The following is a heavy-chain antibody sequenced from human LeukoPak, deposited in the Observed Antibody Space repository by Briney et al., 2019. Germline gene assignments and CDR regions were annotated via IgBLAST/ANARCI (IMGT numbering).Heavy chain of an antibody. D-gene: IGHD1-26*01. Sequence: GGSLRLSCAASGFTFRNYAMGWVRQAPGKGLEWVSSISGSDGSTYYADSVKGRFTLSCDNSKNTVDLQMNSLSAEDTAIYYCAKKYSGSYLSDFDSWGQGTLVTVSS. J-gene: IGHJ4*02. V-gene: IGHV3-23*01. CDR2: ISGSDGST. CDR1: GFTFRNYA. CDR3: AKKYSGSYLSDFDS.